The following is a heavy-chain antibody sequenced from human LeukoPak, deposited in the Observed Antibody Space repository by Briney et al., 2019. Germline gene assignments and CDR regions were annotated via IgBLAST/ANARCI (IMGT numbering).Heavy chain of an antibody. J-gene: IGHJ4*02. D-gene: IGHD6-19*01. Sequence: SETLSLTCTVSGGSISSYYWSWIRQSPGKGLEWIGYIHYSGSTNYNPSLKSRVTISVDTSKNQFSLKLSSVTAADTAVYYCARVAVAAREYFDYWGQGTLVTVSS. CDR3: ARVAVAAREYFDY. V-gene: IGHV4-59*01. CDR1: GGSISSYY. CDR2: IHYSGST.